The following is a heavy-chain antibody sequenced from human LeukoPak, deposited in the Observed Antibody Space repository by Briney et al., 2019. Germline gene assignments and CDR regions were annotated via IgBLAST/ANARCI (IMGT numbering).Heavy chain of an antibody. J-gene: IGHJ4*02. V-gene: IGHV7-4-1*02. CDR1: GYTFTSYA. CDR2: INTNTGNP. Sequence: ASVKVSCKASGYTFTSYAMNWVRQAPGQGLEWMGWINTNTGNPTYAQGLTGRFVFSLDTSVSTAYLQISSLKAEDTAVYYCARGQEVWFGELFGINLADYWGQGTLVTVSS. CDR3: ARGQEVWFGELFGINLADY. D-gene: IGHD3-10*01.